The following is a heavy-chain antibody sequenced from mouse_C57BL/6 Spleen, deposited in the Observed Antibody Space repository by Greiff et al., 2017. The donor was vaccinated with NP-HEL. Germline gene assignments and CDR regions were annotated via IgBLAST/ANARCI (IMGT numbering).Heavy chain of an antibody. CDR3: TRGDYVGYARDY. J-gene: IGHJ4*01. Sequence: VQLQQSGAELVRPGASVTLSCKASGYTFTDYEMHWVKQTPVHGLEWIGAIDPETGGTAYNQKFKGQAILTADKSSSTAYMELHSLTSEDSAVYYCTRGDYVGYARDYWGQGTSVTVSS. D-gene: IGHD2-13*01. CDR1: GYTFTDYE. V-gene: IGHV1-15*01. CDR2: IDPETGGT.